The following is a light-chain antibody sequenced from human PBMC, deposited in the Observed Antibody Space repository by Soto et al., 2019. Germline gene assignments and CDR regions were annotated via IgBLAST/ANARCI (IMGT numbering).Light chain of an antibody. CDR2: EVS. V-gene: IGLV2-23*02. Sequence: QSVLTQPASVSGSPGQSITISCSGTSSDIGNYNLVSWYQHHPGKAPKLMIYEVSERPSGVSNRFSGSKSGNTASLAISGLQAEDEADYFCCSFSGIGTVVFGRGTKLTVL. CDR3: CSFSGIGTVV. CDR1: SSDIGNYNL. J-gene: IGLJ2*01.